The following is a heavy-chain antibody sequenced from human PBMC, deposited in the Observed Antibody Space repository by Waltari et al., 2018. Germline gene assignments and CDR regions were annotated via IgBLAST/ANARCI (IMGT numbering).Heavy chain of an antibody. V-gene: IGHV4-61*02. J-gene: IGHJ4*02. Sequence: QVQLQEQGPGLVKPSQPLSLTCPVRGGSTNRARWCWVCIRQHAGKGLEWIGRVFSDGSVDYNPSLRSRVTISRDTSRNEFSLKLRSVTAADTAFYYCARDTGYSKSLCDHWGPGTQVIVSS. CDR2: VFSDGSV. D-gene: IGHD4-4*01. CDR3: ARDTGYSKSLCDH. CDR1: GGSTNRAR.